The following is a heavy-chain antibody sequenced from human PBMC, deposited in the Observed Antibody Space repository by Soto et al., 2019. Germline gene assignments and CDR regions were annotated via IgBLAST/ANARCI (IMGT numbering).Heavy chain of an antibody. CDR1: GFTFRSYG. D-gene: IGHD6-19*01. CDR2: IWYDGSNK. Sequence: QVQLVESGGGVVQPGRSLRLSCAASGFTFRSYGMHWVRQAPGKGLEWVAVIWYDGSNKYYADSVKGRFTISRDNSKNTLYLQMNSLRVEDTAVYYCARDRYSSGWYDLDYWGQGTLVTVSS. V-gene: IGHV3-33*01. J-gene: IGHJ4*02. CDR3: ARDRYSSGWYDLDY.